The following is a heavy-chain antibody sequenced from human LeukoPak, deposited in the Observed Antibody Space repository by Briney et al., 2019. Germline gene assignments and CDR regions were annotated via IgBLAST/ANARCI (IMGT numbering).Heavy chain of an antibody. D-gene: IGHD5-18*01. J-gene: IGHJ4*02. V-gene: IGHV5-51*01. CDR3: AGLGTAVVARFFDN. Sequence: GESLKISCMDSGYSFTSYWIAWVRQMPGKGLEWLGSIYPGDSDTRYSPSFQGQVTISADKSISTAYLQWRGLKASDTAMYYCAGLGTAVVARFFDNWGQGTLVTVSS. CDR2: IYPGDSDT. CDR1: GYSFTSYW.